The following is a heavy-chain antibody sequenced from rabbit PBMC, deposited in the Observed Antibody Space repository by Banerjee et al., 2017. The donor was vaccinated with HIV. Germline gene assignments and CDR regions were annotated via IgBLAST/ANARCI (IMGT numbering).Heavy chain of an antibody. V-gene: IGHV1S45*01. CDR3: ARDLSYAGTAGFHL. J-gene: IGHJ4*01. D-gene: IGHD4-2*01. Sequence: QEQLVESGGGLVTLGGSLKLSCKASGIDFSSYGISWVRQAPGKGLEWIACIATGSGTINYASWAKGRFTISKTSSTTVTLQMTSLTAADTATYFCARDLSYAGTAGFHLWGPGTLVTVS. CDR2: IATGSGTI. CDR1: GIDFSSYG.